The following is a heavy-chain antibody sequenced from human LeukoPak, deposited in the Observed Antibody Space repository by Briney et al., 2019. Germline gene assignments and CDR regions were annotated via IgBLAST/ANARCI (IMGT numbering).Heavy chain of an antibody. J-gene: IGHJ4*02. D-gene: IGHD3-22*01. CDR1: GDSISPHY. CDR2: IHYTGNT. Sequence: SETLSLTRSVSGDSISPHYWSWIRQPPEKGLEWIDYIHYTGNTNYNPSLKSRVTISVDTSTNQFSLRLSSVTAADTAVYYCARFSGYDDTGHHYLDNWGQGTLVAVSS. CDR3: ARFSGYDDTGHHYLDN. V-gene: IGHV4-59*08.